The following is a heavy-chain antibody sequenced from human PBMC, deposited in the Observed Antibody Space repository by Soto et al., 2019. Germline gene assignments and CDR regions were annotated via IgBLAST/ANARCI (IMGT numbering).Heavy chain of an antibody. V-gene: IGHV3-21*01. J-gene: IGHJ4*02. Sequence: EVQLVESGGGLVKPGGSLRLSCAASGFTFSSYSMNWVRQAPGKGLEWVSSISSSSSYIYYADSVKGRFTISRDNAKNSLYLQMYSRRAEDTAVYYCATDDTKGYCSGSYPYWGQGTLVTVSS. D-gene: IGHD3-10*01. CDR3: ATDDTKGYCSGSYPY. CDR2: ISSSSSYI. CDR1: GFTFSSYS.